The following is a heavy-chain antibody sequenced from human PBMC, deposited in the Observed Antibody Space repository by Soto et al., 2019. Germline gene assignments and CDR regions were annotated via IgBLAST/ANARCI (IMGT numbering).Heavy chain of an antibody. CDR2: VSPPFRTS. V-gene: IGHV1-69*01. J-gene: IGHJ6*01. Sequence: QVQLVQSGAEVKKRGSSVKGYCKTSGFPLNNNGIGWVLQAPGHGLEWMRGVSPPFRTSNYARKFQGRISITAEASTATVIIELRSLPSEDTAPYYCLGVLYYGSGSYSPYGMVVWGQGTTVTVSS. CDR3: LGVLYYGSGSYSPYGMVV. CDR1: GFPLNNNG. D-gene: IGHD3-10*01.